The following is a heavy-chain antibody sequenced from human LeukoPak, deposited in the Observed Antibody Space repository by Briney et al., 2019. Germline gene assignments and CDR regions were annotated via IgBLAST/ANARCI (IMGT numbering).Heavy chain of an antibody. D-gene: IGHD6-19*01. J-gene: IGHJ5*02. CDR3: ARDRSYSSRGFDP. CDR2: INHSGST. CDR1: GGSFSGYY. V-gene: IGHV4-34*01. Sequence: SETLSLTCAVYGGSFSGYYWSWIRQPPGKGLEWIGEINHSGSTYYNPSLKSRVTISVDTSKNQFSLKLSSVTAADTAVYYCARDRSYSSRGFDPWGQGTLVTVSS.